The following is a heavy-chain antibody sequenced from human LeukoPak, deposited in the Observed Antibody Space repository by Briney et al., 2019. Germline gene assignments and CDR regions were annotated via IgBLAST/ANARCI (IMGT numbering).Heavy chain of an antibody. CDR2: IIPILGIA. CDR1: GGTFSSYA. Sequence: ASVKVSCKASGGTFSSYAISWVRQAPGQGLEWMGRIIPILGIANYAQKFQGRVTITADKSTSTAYMELSSLRSEDTAVYYCASHVEMATIRAFDIWGQGTMVTVSS. D-gene: IGHD5-24*01. CDR3: ASHVEMATIRAFDI. J-gene: IGHJ3*02. V-gene: IGHV1-69*04.